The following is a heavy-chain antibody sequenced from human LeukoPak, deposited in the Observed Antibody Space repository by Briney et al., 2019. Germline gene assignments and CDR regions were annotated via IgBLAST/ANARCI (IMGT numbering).Heavy chain of an antibody. CDR3: ARGGVAASGASDI. CDR1: GYTFTSFY. J-gene: IGHJ3*02. V-gene: IGHV1-46*01. Sequence: ASVKVSCKASGYTFTSFYMHWVRLAPGQGLEWMGIINPSGGRTSYAQEFQDRVTVTRDTSTSTLYMELRSLRSEDTAVYYCARGGVAASGASDIWGQGTMVTVSS. CDR2: INPSGGRT. D-gene: IGHD6-13*01.